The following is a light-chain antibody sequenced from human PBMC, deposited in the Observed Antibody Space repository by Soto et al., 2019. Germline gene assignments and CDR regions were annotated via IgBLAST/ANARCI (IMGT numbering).Light chain of an antibody. CDR2: GAS. CDR1: QSVSSN. V-gene: IGKV3-15*01. Sequence: EIVLTQSPATLSLSPGGRATLSCRASQSVSSNLAWYQQKPGQAPRLLIYGASTRATGIPARFSGSGSGTEFTLTISSLQSEDFAVYYCQQYNNGPQTFGQGTKVDIK. J-gene: IGKJ1*01. CDR3: QQYNNGPQT.